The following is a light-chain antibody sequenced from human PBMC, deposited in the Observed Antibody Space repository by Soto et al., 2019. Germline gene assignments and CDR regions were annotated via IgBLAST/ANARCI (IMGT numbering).Light chain of an antibody. V-gene: IGLV8-61*01. CDR1: SGSVSTSHY. CDR2: NTD. CDR3: VLYMGSGLWV. Sequence: QTVVTQEPSFSVSSGRTVTLTCGLSSGSVSTSHYPTWCQQTPGQAPRTLIYNTDTRSSGVPDRFSGSILGNKAALTITGAQADDESDYYCVLYMGSGLWVFGGGTKLTVL. J-gene: IGLJ3*02.